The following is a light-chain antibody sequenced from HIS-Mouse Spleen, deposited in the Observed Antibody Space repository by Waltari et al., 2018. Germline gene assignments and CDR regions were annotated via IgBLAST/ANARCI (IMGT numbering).Light chain of an antibody. CDR3: QSADSSGTGWV. J-gene: IGLJ3*02. Sequence: SYELTQPPSVSVSPGQTARITCSGDALPKQYAYWYQQKPGQAPVLVIYKDSERPSGIHGRFSGSSSGTTVTLTISGVQAEDEADYDCQSADSSGTGWVFGGGTKLTVL. CDR2: KDS. V-gene: IGLV3-25*03. CDR1: ALPKQY.